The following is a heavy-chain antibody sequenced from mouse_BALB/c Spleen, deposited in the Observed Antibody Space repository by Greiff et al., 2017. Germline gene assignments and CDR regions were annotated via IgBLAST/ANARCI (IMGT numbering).Heavy chain of an antibody. D-gene: IGHD1-1*01. V-gene: IGHV2-9*02. CDR3: ARAPYYYGSSYYFDY. J-gene: IGHJ2*01. Sequence: VQGVESGPGLVAPSQSLSITCTVSGFSLTSYGVHWVRQPPGKGLEWLGVIWAGGSTNYNSALMSRLSISKDNSKSQVFLKMNSLQTDDTAMYYCARAPYYYGSSYYFDYWGQGTTLTVSS. CDR2: IWAGGST. CDR1: GFSLTSYG.